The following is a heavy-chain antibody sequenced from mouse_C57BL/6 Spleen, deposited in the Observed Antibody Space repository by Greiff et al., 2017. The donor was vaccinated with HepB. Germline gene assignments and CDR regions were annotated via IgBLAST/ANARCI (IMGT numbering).Heavy chain of an antibody. Sequence: EVKLVESGGGLVKPGGSLKLSCAASGFTFSDYGMHWVRQAPEKGLEWVAYISSGSSTIYYADTVKGRFTISRDNAKNTLFLQMTSLRSEDTAMYYCARLPPYAMDYWGQGTSVTVSS. CDR1: GFTFSDYG. V-gene: IGHV5-17*01. CDR3: ARLPPYAMDY. CDR2: ISSGSSTI. D-gene: IGHD5-5*01. J-gene: IGHJ4*01.